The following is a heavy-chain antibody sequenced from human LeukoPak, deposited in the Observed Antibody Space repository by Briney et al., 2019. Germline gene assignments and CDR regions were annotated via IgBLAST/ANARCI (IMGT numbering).Heavy chain of an antibody. CDR2: VSNDGRNE. CDR1: GFTFSSYG. J-gene: IGHJ4*02. Sequence: GKSLRLSCATSGFTFSSYGIHWVRQAPGKGMEWVAVVSNDGRNEYYADSVQGRFSISRDNSKNTVYLQMNSLRAEDTAVYYCARDSASTPLDYWGQGTLVTVSS. D-gene: IGHD1-26*01. CDR3: ARDSASTPLDY. V-gene: IGHV3-33*01.